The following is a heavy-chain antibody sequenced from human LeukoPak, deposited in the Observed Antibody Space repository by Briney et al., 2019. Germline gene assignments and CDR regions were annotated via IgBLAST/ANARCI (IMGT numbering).Heavy chain of an antibody. CDR2: ISSSGST. CDR1: GGFISNYY. J-gene: IGHJ4*02. D-gene: IGHD6-6*01. CDR3: AREGRRTSSGY. V-gene: IGHV4-4*07. Sequence: PSETLSLTCTVSGGFISNYYWTWIRQPAGKELEWIGRISSSGSTDCNPSLKSRVTMSVDTSKNQYSLKMSSVTASDTAMYYCAREGRRTSSGYWGQGTLVTVSS.